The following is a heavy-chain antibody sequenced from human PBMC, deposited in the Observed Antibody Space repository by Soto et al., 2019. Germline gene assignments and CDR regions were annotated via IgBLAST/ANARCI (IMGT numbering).Heavy chain of an antibody. Sequence: EVQLLESGGGLVQPGGSLRLSCAASGFTFSSYAMSWVRQAPGKGLEWVSAISGSGGSTYYADSVKGWFTISRDNSKNTLYLHMNSLRAEDTAVYYWAKPRLSRYALDAFDIWGQGTMVTVSS. CDR1: GFTFSSYA. CDR2: ISGSGGST. V-gene: IGHV3-23*01. CDR3: AKPRLSRYALDAFDI. D-gene: IGHD2-8*01. J-gene: IGHJ3*02.